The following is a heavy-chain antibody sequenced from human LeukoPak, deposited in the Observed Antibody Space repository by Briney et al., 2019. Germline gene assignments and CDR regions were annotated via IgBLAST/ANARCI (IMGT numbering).Heavy chain of an antibody. CDR3: ARGTAMVEGYYYYGMDV. Sequence: SETLSLTCTVSGGSISSYYWSWIRQPAGKGLEWIARIYTSGSTNYNPSLKSRVTMSVDTSKNQFSLKLSSVTAADTAVYYCARGTAMVEGYYYYGMDVWGQGTTVTVSS. J-gene: IGHJ6*02. CDR2: IYTSGST. D-gene: IGHD5-18*01. CDR1: GGSISSYY. V-gene: IGHV4-4*07.